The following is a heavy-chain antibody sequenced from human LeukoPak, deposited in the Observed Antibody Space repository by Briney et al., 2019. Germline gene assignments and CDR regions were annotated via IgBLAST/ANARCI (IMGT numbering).Heavy chain of an antibody. CDR3: ASLPPDVVVVVAAPPYDY. J-gene: IGHJ4*02. V-gene: IGHV3-30*03. D-gene: IGHD2-15*01. CDR2: LSDDGSNK. Sequence: GGSPRLSCAASRFTFSYFAMHWVRQAPGKGLEWVAVLSDDGSNKFYADSVKGRFTISRDNSKNTLYLQMNSLRAEDTAFYYCASLPPDVVVVVAAPPYDYWGQGTLVTVSS. CDR1: RFTFSYFA.